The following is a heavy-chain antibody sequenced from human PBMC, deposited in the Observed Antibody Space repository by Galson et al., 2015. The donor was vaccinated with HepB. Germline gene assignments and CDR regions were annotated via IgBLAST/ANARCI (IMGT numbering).Heavy chain of an antibody. D-gene: IGHD3-22*01. CDR3: ARAFYYDNSGPPGY. CDR2: INPNSGGT. Sequence: SVKVSCKASGYTFTGYYIHWVRQAPGQGLEWMGRINPNSGGTTYAQKFQGRVTMTRDTSLSTASMELSRLTPDDTAVYYCARAFYYDNSGPPGYWGQGTLVTVSS. V-gene: IGHV1-2*06. CDR1: GYTFTGYY. J-gene: IGHJ4*02.